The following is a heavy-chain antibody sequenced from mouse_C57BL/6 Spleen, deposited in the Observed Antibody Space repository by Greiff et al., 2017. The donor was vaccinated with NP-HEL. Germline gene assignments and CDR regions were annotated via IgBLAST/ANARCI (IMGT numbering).Heavy chain of an antibody. CDR3: VRTHYGSSYWYFDV. D-gene: IGHD1-1*01. CDR2: IRSKSNNYAT. V-gene: IGHV10-1*01. J-gene: IGHJ1*03. CDR1: GFSFNTYA. Sequence: EVKLMESGGGLVQPKGSLKLSCAASGFSFNTYAMNWVRQAPGKGLEWVARIRSKSNNYATYYADSVKDRFTISRDDSESMLYLQMNNLKTEDTAMYYCVRTHYGSSYWYFDVWGTGTTVTVSS.